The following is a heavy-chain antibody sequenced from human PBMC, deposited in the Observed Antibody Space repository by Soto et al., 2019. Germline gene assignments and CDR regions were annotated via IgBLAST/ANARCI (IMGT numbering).Heavy chain of an antibody. Sequence: EVQLVESGGGLVQPGGSLRLSCAASGFTFSSDWMNWVRQSPGKGLEWVSRIISGGTRVSYADSVKGRFIITRDNAKNTLYLEMLSLTADDTAVYYCARERTSKGGMDIWGQGTTVTVSS. V-gene: IGHV3-74*01. CDR1: GFTFSSDW. CDR2: IISGGTRV. CDR3: ARERTSKGGMDI. J-gene: IGHJ6*02.